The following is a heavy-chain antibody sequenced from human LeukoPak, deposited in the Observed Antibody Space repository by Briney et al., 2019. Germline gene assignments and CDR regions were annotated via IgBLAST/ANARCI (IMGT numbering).Heavy chain of an antibody. CDR2: ISHDGNIK. J-gene: IGHJ3*02. Sequence: ARSLRLSCTASGFTFSSYTMHWVRRAPGKGLEWVAVISHDGNIKYHADSMKDRFTISRDNSRNTLYLQMNNLRPEDTAVYSCARAKYYDSRGYSVREAYDIWGQGTMVTVSS. V-gene: IGHV3-30*04. CDR3: ARAKYYDSRGYSVREAYDI. CDR1: GFTFSSYT. D-gene: IGHD3-22*01.